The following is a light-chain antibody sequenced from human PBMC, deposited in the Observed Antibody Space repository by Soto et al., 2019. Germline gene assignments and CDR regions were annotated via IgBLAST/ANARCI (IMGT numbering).Light chain of an antibody. J-gene: IGKJ1*01. CDR2: GAS. Sequence: EIVMTQPPATLSVSPGERATLSCRASQSVSSNLAWYQQKPGQAPRLLIYGASTRATGIPARFSGSGSGTEFTPTISSLQSEDFGVYYCQQYDNWCTFGQGTKVEI. CDR1: QSVSSN. CDR3: QQYDNWCT. V-gene: IGKV3-15*01.